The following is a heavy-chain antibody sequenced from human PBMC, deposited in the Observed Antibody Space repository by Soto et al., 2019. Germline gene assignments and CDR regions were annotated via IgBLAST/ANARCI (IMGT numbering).Heavy chain of an antibody. J-gene: IGHJ4*01. CDR2: IFYFGST. Sequence: TRTLSLTCTVYGYSISRYFWSYIRQSPGKKLEWIGYIFYFGSTNYNPSLKSRVTLSIDTSKNQLSLKLSSVTAADTAVYYCACFSPVFD. V-gene: IGHV4-59*08. D-gene: IGHD3-3*01. CDR1: GYSISRYF. CDR3: ACFSPVFD.